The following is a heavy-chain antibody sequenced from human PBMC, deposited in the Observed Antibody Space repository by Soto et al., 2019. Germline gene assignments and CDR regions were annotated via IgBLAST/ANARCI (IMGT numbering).Heavy chain of an antibody. D-gene: IGHD4-17*01. CDR1: GGSISSGGYS. CDR2: IYHSGST. J-gene: IGHJ4*02. V-gene: IGHV4-30-2*01. Sequence: PSETLSLTCAVSGGSISSGGYSWCWIRQPPGKGLEWIGYIYHSGSTYYNPSLKSRVTISVDRSKNQFSLKLSSVTAADTAVYYGARASTTVTTLDYWGQGTLVTVSS. CDR3: ARASTTVTTLDY.